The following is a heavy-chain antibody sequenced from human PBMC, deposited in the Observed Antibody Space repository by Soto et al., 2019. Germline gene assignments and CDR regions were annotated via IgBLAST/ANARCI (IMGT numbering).Heavy chain of an antibody. Sequence: ASVKVSCKASGYTFTSYGISWVRQAPGQGLEWMGWISAYNGNTNYAQELQGRVTMTTDASTSTAYMELRSLRSDDTAVYYCARVTVGYGYDYFDYWGQGTLVTVSS. V-gene: IGHV1-18*01. CDR2: ISAYNGNT. J-gene: IGHJ4*02. CDR1: GYTFTSYG. CDR3: ARVTVGYGYDYFDY. D-gene: IGHD5-18*01.